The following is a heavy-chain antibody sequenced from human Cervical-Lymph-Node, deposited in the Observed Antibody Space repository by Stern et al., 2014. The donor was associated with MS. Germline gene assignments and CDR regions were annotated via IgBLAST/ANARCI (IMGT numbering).Heavy chain of an antibody. V-gene: IGHV5-51*03. CDR3: ARRGTQGVVDV. J-gene: IGHJ6*02. CDR1: GYYFATYS. D-gene: IGHD2-15*01. Sequence: VQLGQSGGEVKKPGESLKISCKGSGYYFATYSIGWVRQMPGKGLEWMVIIYPGHSDTTDSPSFHGQVTISADNSIITAYLQWSSLKASYTAMYYCARRGTQGVVDVWGQGTTVTVSS. CDR2: IYPGHSDT.